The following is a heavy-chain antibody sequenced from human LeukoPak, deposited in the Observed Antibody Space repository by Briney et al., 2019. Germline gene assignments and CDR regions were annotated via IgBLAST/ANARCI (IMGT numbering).Heavy chain of an antibody. J-gene: IGHJ4*02. CDR2: IYSGGST. V-gene: IGHV3-66*01. D-gene: IGHD1-7*01. CDR3: AKNWNYDY. CDR1: GFTVSSNY. Sequence: GGSLRLSCAASGFTVSSNYMSGVRQAPGKGLEWVSIIYSGGSTYYADSVKGRFTISRDNSNNTLYLQMNSLRAEDTAVYYCAKNWNYDYWGQGTLVTVSS.